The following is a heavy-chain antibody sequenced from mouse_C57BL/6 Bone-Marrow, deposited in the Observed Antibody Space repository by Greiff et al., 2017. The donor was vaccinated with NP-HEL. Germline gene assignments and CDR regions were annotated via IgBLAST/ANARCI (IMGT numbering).Heavy chain of an antibody. V-gene: IGHV1-81*01. CDR2: IYPRSGNT. D-gene: IGHD1-1*01. J-gene: IGHJ2*01. CDR1: GYTFTSYG. CDR3: ATTVVGTVYFDY. Sequence: QVQLQQSGAELARPGASVKLSCKASGYTFTSYGISWVKQRTGQGLEWIGEIYPRSGNTYYNEKFKGKATMTAEKSSSTAYMELRSLTSEDSAVYFCATTVVGTVYFDYWGQGTTLTVSS.